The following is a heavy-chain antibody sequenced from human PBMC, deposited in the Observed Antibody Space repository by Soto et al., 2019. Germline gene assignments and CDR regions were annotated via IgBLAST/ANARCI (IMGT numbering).Heavy chain of an antibody. Sequence: SETLSLTCAVSGGSFRGFYWTWIRQSPGKGLEWLGDINHVGITNYNPSLKSRVSIPVDTSKSQFSLKLSSVTAADTAVYYCARAHDFWRGRQQPMGSWGQATLVTVSS. V-gene: IGHV4-34*01. CDR3: ARAHDFWRGRQQPMGS. CDR1: GGSFRGFY. CDR2: INHVGIT. D-gene: IGHD3-3*01. J-gene: IGHJ5*02.